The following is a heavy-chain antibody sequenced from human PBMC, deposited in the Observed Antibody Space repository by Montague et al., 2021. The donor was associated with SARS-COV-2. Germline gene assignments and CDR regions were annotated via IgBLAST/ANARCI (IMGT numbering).Heavy chain of an antibody. Sequence: SLRLSSAASGFTFSSYAMSWVRQAPGKGLEWVSVIYSGSSSTWYADSVKGRFTISRDNPKNTLYLHMNSLRVDDTAVYYCAKGFQPYSYESSGFYTFDYWGQGTLVTVSS. CDR3: AKGFQPYSYESSGFYTFDY. V-gene: IGHV3-23*03. D-gene: IGHD3-22*01. CDR2: IYSGSSST. J-gene: IGHJ4*02. CDR1: GFTFSSYA.